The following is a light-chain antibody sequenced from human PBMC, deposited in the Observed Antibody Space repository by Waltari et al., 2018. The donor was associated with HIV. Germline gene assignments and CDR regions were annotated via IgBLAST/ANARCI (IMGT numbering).Light chain of an antibody. CDR3: SSHAGSNNYV. V-gene: IGLV2-8*01. J-gene: IGLJ1*01. CDR2: EVS. Sequence: QSALTQPPSASGSPGQSVTISCSGTSSDVGGYDYVSWYQQHPGQAPKLMIYEVSKRPSGFPDRFAGSKSGNTASLTVSGLQAEDVADYYCSSHAGSNNYVFGTGTKVTVL. CDR1: SSDVGGYDY.